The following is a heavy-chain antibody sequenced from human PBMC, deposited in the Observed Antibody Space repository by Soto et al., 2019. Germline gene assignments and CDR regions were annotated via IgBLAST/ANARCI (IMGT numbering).Heavy chain of an antibody. CDR3: AREAGITMVRGVIPVGYYGMDV. J-gene: IGHJ6*02. CDR1: GGSFSGYY. CDR2: INHSGST. V-gene: IGHV4-34*01. Sequence: SETLSLTCAVYGGSFSGYYWSWIRQPPGKGLEWIGEINHSGSTNYNPSLKSRVTISVDTSKNQFSLKLSSVTAADTAVYYCAREAGITMVRGVIPVGYYGMDVWGQGATVTVSS. D-gene: IGHD3-10*01.